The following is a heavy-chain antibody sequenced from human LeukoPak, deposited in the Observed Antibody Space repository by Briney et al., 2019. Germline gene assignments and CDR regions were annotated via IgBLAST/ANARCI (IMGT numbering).Heavy chain of an antibody. J-gene: IGHJ4*02. CDR2: INHSGST. V-gene: IGHV4-34*01. Sequence: SETLSLTCAVYGGSFSGYYWSWIRQPPGKGLEWIGEINHSGSTNYNPSLKSRVTISVDTSRNQFSLKVSSVTDADMAVYYCARAVAGGILDYWGQGTLVTVSS. D-gene: IGHD6-19*01. CDR1: GGSFSGYY. CDR3: ARAVAGGILDY.